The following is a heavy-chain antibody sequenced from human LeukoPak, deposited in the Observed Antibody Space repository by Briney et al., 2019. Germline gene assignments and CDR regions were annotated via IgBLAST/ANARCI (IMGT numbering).Heavy chain of an antibody. J-gene: IGHJ4*02. V-gene: IGHV3-7*01. CDR2: IKQDGSEK. CDR1: GFTFSSYW. D-gene: IGHD3-10*01. CDR3: AIVFLVGVRGAPEYYFDY. Sequence: GGSLRLSCAASGFTFSSYWMSWVRQAPGKGLEWVANIKQDGSEKYYVDSVKGRFTISRDNAKNSLYLQMNSLRAEDTAVYYCAIVFLVGVRGAPEYYFDYWGQGTLVTVSS.